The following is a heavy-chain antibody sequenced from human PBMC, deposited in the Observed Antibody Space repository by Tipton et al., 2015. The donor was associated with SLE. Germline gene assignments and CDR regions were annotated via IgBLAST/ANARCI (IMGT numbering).Heavy chain of an antibody. J-gene: IGHJ3*02. CDR1: RSTVSTNE. CDR2: ISSSSSYI. CDR3: AVTFGGVIVRGGFDI. V-gene: IGHV3-21*03. D-gene: IGHD3-16*02. Sequence: SLRLSCAASRSTVSTNEMNWVRQAPGKGLEWVSSISSSSSYIYYADSMKGRFSISRDNAKNSLYLQMNSLRAEDTAVYYCAVTFGGVIVRGGFDIWGQGTMVTVSS.